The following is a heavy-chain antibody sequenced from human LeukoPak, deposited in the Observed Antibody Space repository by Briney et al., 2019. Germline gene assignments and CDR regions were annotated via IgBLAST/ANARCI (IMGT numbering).Heavy chain of an antibody. D-gene: IGHD6-13*01. J-gene: IGHJ4*02. CDR2: IYHSGST. V-gene: IGHV4-38-2*02. CDR1: GGSISSGYY. CDR3: ARDHAYSSSWSDY. Sequence: SQTLSLTCTVSGGSISSGYYWGWIRQPPGKGLEWIGSIYHSGSTYYNPSLKSRVTISVDTSKNQFSLKLSSVTAADTAVYYCARDHAYSSSWSDYWGQGTLVTVSS.